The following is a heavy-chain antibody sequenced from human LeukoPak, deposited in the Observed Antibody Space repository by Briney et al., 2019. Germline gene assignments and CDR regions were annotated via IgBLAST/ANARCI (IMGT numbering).Heavy chain of an antibody. CDR3: ARSTVAGTVNFDY. V-gene: IGHV1-69*04. CDR2: IIPILGIA. J-gene: IGHJ4*02. D-gene: IGHD6-19*01. Sequence: ASVEVSCKASGGTFSSYAISWVRQAPGQGLEWMGRIIPILGIANYAQKFQGRVTITADKSTSTAYMELSSLRSEDTAVYYCARSTVAGTVNFDYWGQGTLVTVSS. CDR1: GGTFSSYA.